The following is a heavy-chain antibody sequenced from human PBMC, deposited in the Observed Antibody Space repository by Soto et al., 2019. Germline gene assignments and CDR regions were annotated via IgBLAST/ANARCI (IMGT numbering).Heavy chain of an antibody. J-gene: IGHJ4*01. Sequence: GSLRLSCAASGFTFSSYSMNWVRQAPGKGLEWVSSISSSSSYIYYADSVKGRFTISRDNAKNSLYLQMNSLRAKDTSVYSCACDRSRLAWLQNWGQGALVDVSS. V-gene: IGHV3-21*01. CDR3: ACDRSRLAWLQN. D-gene: IGHD3-10*01. CDR2: ISSSSSYI. CDR1: GFTFSSYS.